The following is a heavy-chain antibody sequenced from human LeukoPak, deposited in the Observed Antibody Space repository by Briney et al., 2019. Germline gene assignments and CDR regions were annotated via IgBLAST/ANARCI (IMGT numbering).Heavy chain of an antibody. CDR1: GFTFSSYS. J-gene: IGHJ4*02. CDR3: ARLARTGVPYFDY. D-gene: IGHD1-14*01. Sequence: GGSLRLSCAASGFTFSSYSMNWVRQAPGKGLEWVSSISSSSSYIYYADSVKGRFTISRDNAKNSLYLQMNSLRAEDTAVYYCARLARTGVPYFDYWGQGTLVTVSS. V-gene: IGHV3-21*01. CDR2: ISSSSSYI.